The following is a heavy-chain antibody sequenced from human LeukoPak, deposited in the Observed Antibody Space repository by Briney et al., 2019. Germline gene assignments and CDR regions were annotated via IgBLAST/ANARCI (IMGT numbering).Heavy chain of an antibody. CDR2: IHTSGST. CDR3: ARVICSGGSCRFDY. J-gene: IGHJ4*02. D-gene: IGHD2-15*01. V-gene: IGHV4-4*07. Sequence: SETLSLTCTVSGGSISSYYWNWIRQPAGKGLEWIGRIHTSGSTNYNPSLKSRVTMSVDTSKNKFSLMLSSVTAADTAVYYCARVICSGGSCRFDYWGQGTLVTVSS. CDR1: GGSISSYY.